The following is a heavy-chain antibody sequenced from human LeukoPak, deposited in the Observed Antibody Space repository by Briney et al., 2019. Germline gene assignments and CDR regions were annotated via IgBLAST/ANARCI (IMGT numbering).Heavy chain of an antibody. D-gene: IGHD6-13*01. V-gene: IGHV4-34*01. CDR2: INHSGST. CDR1: GGSFSGYY. Sequence: SETLSRTCAVYGGSFSGYYWSWIRQPPGKGLEWIGEINHSGSTNYDPSLKSRVTISVDTSKNQFSLKLSSVTAVDTAVYYCARETAAGFYYGMDVWGKGTTVTVSS. CDR3: ARETAAGFYYGMDV. J-gene: IGHJ6*04.